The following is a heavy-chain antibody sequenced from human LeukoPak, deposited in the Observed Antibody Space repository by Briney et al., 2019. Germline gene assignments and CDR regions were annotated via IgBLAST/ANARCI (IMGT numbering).Heavy chain of an antibody. CDR1: GFSFISYW. J-gene: IGHJ4*02. CDR3: ARVLYYYDSSGYYLDY. V-gene: IGHV3-7*01. CDR2: IKQDGSEK. Sequence: GGSLLLSCAASGFSFISYWMSWVRQAPGKGLEWVATIKQDGSEKYYVDSVKGRFTSSRDNAKNALYLQMNSLRAEDTAVYYCARVLYYYDSSGYYLDYWGQGTLVTVSS. D-gene: IGHD3-22*01.